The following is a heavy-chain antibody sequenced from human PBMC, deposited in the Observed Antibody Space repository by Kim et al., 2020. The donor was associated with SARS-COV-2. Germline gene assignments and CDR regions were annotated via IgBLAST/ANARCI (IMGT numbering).Heavy chain of an antibody. CDR2: ISYDGSNK. J-gene: IGHJ4*02. V-gene: IGHV3-30-3*01. CDR3: ARELTPGLYFDY. Sequence: GGSLRLSCAASGFTFSSYAMHWVRQAPGKGLEWVAVISYDGSNKYYADSVKGRFTISRDNSKNTLYLQMNSLRAEDTAVYYCARELTPGLYFDYWGQGTLVTVSS. CDR1: GFTFSSYA.